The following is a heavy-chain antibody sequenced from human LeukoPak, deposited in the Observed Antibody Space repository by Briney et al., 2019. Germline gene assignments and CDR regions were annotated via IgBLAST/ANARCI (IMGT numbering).Heavy chain of an antibody. D-gene: IGHD3-10*01. V-gene: IGHV1-2*02. CDR1: GYTFTGYY. J-gene: IGHJ4*02. CDR3: ARDSDGHYYFDY. Sequence: GASVKVSCKTSGYTFTGYYMHWVRQAPGQGLEWMGWINPNSGGTNYAQKFQGRVTMTRDTSISTAYMELSRLRSDDTAVYYCARDSDGHYYFDYWGQGTLVTVSS. CDR2: INPNSGGT.